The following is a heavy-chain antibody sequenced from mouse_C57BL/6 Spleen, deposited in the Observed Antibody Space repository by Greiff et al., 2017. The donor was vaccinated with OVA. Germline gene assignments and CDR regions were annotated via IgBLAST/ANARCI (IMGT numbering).Heavy chain of an antibody. CDR1: GYTFTSYW. V-gene: IGHV1-72*01. CDR2: IDPNGGGT. J-gene: IGHJ4*01. CDR3: AKDYSNQNYYAMDY. Sequence: QVQLQQPGAELVKPGASVKLSCKASGYTFTSYWMHWVKQRPGRGLEWIGRIDPNGGGTKYNEKFKSKATLTVDKPSSTAYMQLSSLTSEDSAVYYCAKDYSNQNYYAMDYGGQGTSVTVSS. D-gene: IGHD2-5*01.